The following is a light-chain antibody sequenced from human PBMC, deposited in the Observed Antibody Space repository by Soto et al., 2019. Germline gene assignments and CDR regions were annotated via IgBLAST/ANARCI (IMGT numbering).Light chain of an antibody. CDR3: MQYTHWPHT. CDR2: KVS. Sequence: DVVLTQSPVSLPVTLGQPASITCRSSHGLVYSNGNTFLSWFFQRPGQSPRRLIYKVSKRDSGVPDRFSDSGSGTDFTLQITRVVAEDVGVDYCMQYTHWPHTFGQGTKLEIK. V-gene: IGKV2-30*01. CDR1: HGLVYSNGNTF. J-gene: IGKJ2*01.